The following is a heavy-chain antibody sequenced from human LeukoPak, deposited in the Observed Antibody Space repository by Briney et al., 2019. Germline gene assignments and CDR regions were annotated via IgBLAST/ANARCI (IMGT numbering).Heavy chain of an antibody. D-gene: IGHD4-17*01. CDR3: ARDHYGLRENPNGVHNYYYYYMDV. V-gene: IGHV1-46*01. Sequence: ASVKVSRKASGYTFTRYYMHWVRQAPGQGLEWMGIINPSGGNTNYAQKFQGRVTMTRDMSTSTVYMELSSLRSEDTAVYYCARDHYGLRENPNGVHNYYYYYMDVWGKGTTVTVSS. CDR1: GYTFTRYY. CDR2: INPSGGNT. J-gene: IGHJ6*03.